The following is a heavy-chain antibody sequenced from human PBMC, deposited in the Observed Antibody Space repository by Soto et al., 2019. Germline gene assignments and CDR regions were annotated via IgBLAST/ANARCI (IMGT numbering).Heavy chain of an antibody. V-gene: IGHV3-48*01. CDR2: ISSSSSTI. J-gene: IGHJ2*01. CDR3: ARDPLWGTAMVLWYFDL. D-gene: IGHD5-18*01. CDR1: GFTFSSYS. Sequence: GGSLRLSCAASGFTFSSYSMNWVRQAPGKGLEWVSYISSSSSTIYYADSVKGRFTISRDNSKNTLYLQMNSLRAEDTAVYYCARDPLWGTAMVLWYFDLWGRGTLVTVSS.